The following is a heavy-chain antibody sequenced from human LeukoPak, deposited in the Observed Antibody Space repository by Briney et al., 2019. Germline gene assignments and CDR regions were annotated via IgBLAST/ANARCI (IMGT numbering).Heavy chain of an antibody. V-gene: IGHV4-59*01. CDR2: IYYSGST. D-gene: IGHD4-23*01. CDR1: GASISSYY. CDR3: ARLGYGGNSPDVAFDI. Sequence: SETLSLICTVSGASISSYYWSWIRQPPGKGLEWIGDIYYSGSTNYNPSLKSRVTISVDTSKNQFSLKLSSATAADTAVYYCARLGYGGNSPDVAFDIWGQGTMVTVSS. J-gene: IGHJ3*02.